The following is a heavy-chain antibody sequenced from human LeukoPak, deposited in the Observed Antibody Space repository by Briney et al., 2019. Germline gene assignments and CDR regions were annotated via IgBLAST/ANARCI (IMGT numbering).Heavy chain of an antibody. V-gene: IGHV1-18*01. CDR2: ISAYNGNT. D-gene: IGHD3-3*01. CDR1: GYTFTSYG. J-gene: IGHJ4*02. Sequence: GASVKVSCKASGYTFTSYGISWVRQAPGQGLEWMGWISAYNGNTNYAQKLQGRVTMTTDTSTSTAYMELRSLRSDDTAVYYCARDVPRITIFGVVIPFDYWGQGTLVTVSS. CDR3: ARDVPRITIFGVVIPFDY.